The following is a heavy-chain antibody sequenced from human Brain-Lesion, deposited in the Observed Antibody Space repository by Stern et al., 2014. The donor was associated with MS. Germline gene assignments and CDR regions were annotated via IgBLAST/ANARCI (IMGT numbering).Heavy chain of an antibody. V-gene: IGHV4-39*01. Sequence: QVQLVESGPGLVKPSETLSLTCTVAGGSVSSTSYAWAWIRQPPGKGLEWIGTIYYSGNTYYSPSLNSRLTISLDTSQNPFSLQLGSVTAADTAVYYCAGEEDIRYCSGGSCTGNWFDPWGQGTLVTVSS. CDR1: GGSVSSTSYA. CDR3: AGEEDIRYCSGGSCTGNWFDP. J-gene: IGHJ5*02. CDR2: IYYSGNT. D-gene: IGHD2-15*01.